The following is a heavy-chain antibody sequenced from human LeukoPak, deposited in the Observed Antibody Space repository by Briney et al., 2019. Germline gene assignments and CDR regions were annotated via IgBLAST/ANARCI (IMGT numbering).Heavy chain of an antibody. Sequence: GGSLRPSCAASGFTFNKSWMSWVRQAPGKGPEWVANIKEDGTQKYYVDSVRGRFTISRDNAENSLYLQMNSLRGEDTAIYYCAKTGDRDYWGRGTLVTVSS. CDR3: AKTGDRDY. D-gene: IGHD7-27*01. CDR1: GFTFNKSW. V-gene: IGHV3-7*03. CDR2: IKEDGTQK. J-gene: IGHJ4*02.